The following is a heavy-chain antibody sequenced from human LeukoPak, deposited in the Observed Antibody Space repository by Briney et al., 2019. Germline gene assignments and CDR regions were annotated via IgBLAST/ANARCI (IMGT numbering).Heavy chain of an antibody. CDR2: ISGSGGST. V-gene: IGHV3-23*01. D-gene: IGHD6-19*01. CDR1: GFIFTDHY. Sequence: PGGSLRLSCVASGFIFTDHYVGWVRQAPGKGLEWVSSISGSGGSTNYAVSVKGRFTISRYNSKNTLYLQMNSLRAEYTAVYYCAKEESSGWPPEYFDLWGRGTLVTVSS. CDR3: AKEESSGWPPEYFDL. J-gene: IGHJ2*01.